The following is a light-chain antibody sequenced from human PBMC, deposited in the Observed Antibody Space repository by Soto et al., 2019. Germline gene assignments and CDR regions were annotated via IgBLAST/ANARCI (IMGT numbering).Light chain of an antibody. CDR3: RQSYSTTWT. V-gene: IGKV1-39*01. Sequence: DIQMNQSPSSLSESVGDRVTITCRASQGISTYLNWYQQKPGKAPKLLIYAASSLQSGVPSRFSGSGSETDFTLTISSLQPEDFATYSCRQSYSTTWTFGQGTKVDIK. CDR2: AAS. CDR1: QGISTY. J-gene: IGKJ1*01.